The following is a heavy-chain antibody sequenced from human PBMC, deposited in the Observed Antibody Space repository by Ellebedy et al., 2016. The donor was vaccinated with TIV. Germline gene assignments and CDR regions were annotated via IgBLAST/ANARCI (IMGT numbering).Heavy chain of an antibody. CDR2: SYATGTT. Sequence: GSLRLSXTVSGDSLTAYMTSYKWGWVRQTPGKGLEFIGYSYATGTTAYNPSVVSRVTISVDTSKNQFSLRLTSVTPDDTAVYYCVREWSGFDFWGQGAMVTVSS. V-gene: IGHV4-61*05. J-gene: IGHJ3*01. D-gene: IGHD3-3*01. CDR1: GDSLTAYMTSYK. CDR3: VREWSGFDF.